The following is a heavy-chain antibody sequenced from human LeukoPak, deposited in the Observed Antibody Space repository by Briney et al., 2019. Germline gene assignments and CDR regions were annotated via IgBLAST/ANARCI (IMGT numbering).Heavy chain of an antibody. CDR2: ISSSGSTI. D-gene: IGHD2-8*01. CDR1: GFTFSSYW. V-gene: IGHV3-48*04. J-gene: IGHJ6*03. CDR3: ARGSPSSMLYYYYMDV. Sequence: GGSLRLSCAASGFTFSSYWMSWVRQAPGKGLEWVSYISSSGSTICYADSVKGRFTISRDNAKNSLYLQMNSLRAEDTAVYYCARGSPSSMLYYYYMDVWGKGSTVTVSS.